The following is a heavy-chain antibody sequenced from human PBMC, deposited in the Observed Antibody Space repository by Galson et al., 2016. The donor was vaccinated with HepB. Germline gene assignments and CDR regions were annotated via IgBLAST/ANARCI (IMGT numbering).Heavy chain of an antibody. J-gene: IGHJ3*01. V-gene: IGHV3-33*01. Sequence: SLRLSCAGSGFNFRGYGIHWVRQAPGKGLEWVAMSWYDGGNKNYADSVRGRFTISRDSSNVYLQMNSLRAEDTAMYYCARGPYGKSRDALHVWGQGTAVTVSS. CDR2: SWYDGGNK. D-gene: IGHD3-10*01. CDR1: GFNFRGYG. CDR3: ARGPYGKSRDALHV.